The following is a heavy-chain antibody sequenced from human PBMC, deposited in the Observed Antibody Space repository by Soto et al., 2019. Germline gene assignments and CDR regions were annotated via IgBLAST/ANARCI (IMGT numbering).Heavy chain of an antibody. J-gene: IGHJ4*02. CDR1: GYTFTSYG. CDR2: INAYNGNT. Sequence: ASVKVSCKASGYTFTSYGISWVRQAPGQGLEWMGWINAYNGNTNYAQKLQGRVTMTTDTSTSTAYMELRSLRSDDTAVYYCARASNRLRYFDWSSNWGQGTLVTVSS. CDR3: ARASNRLRYFDWSSN. V-gene: IGHV1-18*01. D-gene: IGHD3-9*01.